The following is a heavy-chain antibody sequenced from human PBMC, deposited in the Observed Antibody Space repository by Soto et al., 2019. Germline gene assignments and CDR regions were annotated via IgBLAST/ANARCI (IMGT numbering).Heavy chain of an antibody. Sequence: SGPTLVNPTETLTLTCTVSGFSLSNARMGVSWIRQPPGKALEWLAHIFSNDEKSYSTSLKSRLTISKDTSKSQVVLTMTNMDPVDTATYYCARTKAKASDIAARPDYWGQGTLVTVSA. J-gene: IGHJ4*02. CDR1: GFSLSNARMG. D-gene: IGHD6-6*01. CDR3: ARTKAKASDIAARPDY. CDR2: IFSNDEK. V-gene: IGHV2-26*01.